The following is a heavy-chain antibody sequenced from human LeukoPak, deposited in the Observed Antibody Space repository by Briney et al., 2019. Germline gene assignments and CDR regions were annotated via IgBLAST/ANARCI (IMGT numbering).Heavy chain of an antibody. V-gene: IGHV3-43D*03. Sequence: GGSLRLSCAASGFTFDDYAMHWVRQAPGKGLEWVSLISWDGGSTYYADSVKGRFTISRDNSKSSLYLQMNSLRAEDTALYYCAKDSDFYGQHFDYWGQGTLVTVSS. D-gene: IGHD3-3*01. J-gene: IGHJ4*02. CDR2: ISWDGGST. CDR3: AKDSDFYGQHFDY. CDR1: GFTFDDYA.